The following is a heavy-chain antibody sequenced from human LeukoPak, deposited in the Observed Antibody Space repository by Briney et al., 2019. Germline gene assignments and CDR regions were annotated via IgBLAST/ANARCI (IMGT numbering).Heavy chain of an antibody. Sequence: GGSLRLSCAASGFTVGSSYMNWIRQPPGKGLEWVSLVSGGGDTFYADSVKGRFTISRHSSKNTLYLEMDSLKPEDTAVYFCARDSRDGYYYVGTDSWGQGTLVTVYS. CDR2: VSGGGDT. J-gene: IGHJ4*02. D-gene: IGHD5-24*01. CDR3: ARDSRDGYYYVGTDS. CDR1: GFTVGSSY. V-gene: IGHV3-53*04.